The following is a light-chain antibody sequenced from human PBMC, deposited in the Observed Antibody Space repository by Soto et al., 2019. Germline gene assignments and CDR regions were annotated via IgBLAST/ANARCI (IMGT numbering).Light chain of an antibody. Sequence: EIQLPQSYATLSLSSGAGATLSCRASQSVSRYLAWYQQKPGQAPRLLIYDAANRATGPPASLSGSASGTDFTITISSLAPEVSAFDDCQQSTGSWAFGRGTKVDVK. CDR2: DAA. CDR3: QQSTGSWA. CDR1: QSVSRY. J-gene: IGKJ1*01. V-gene: IGKV3-11*01.